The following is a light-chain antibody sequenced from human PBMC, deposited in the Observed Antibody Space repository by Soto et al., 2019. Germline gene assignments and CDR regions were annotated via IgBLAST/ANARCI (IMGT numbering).Light chain of an antibody. Sequence: EVVLTQSPGTLSLSPGARATLSCRGSQSVNDNHLAWYQQKGGQAPRLLIYGASTRATGVPERFSGSGFGTAYSLIINRLEPEDFALYYCQLYGGSPPRGTFGLGTTVEI. V-gene: IGKV3-20*01. CDR1: QSVNDNH. CDR2: GAS. J-gene: IGKJ3*01. CDR3: QLYGGSPPRGT.